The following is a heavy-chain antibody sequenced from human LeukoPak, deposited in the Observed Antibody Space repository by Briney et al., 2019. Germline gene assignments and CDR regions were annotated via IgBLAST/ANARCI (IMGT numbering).Heavy chain of an antibody. V-gene: IGHV4-61*02. D-gene: IGHD6-19*01. J-gene: IGHJ1*01. CDR1: GGSISSSGYY. CDR2: IYTSGST. CDR3: ARSRDGIAVARGYFQH. Sequence: PSETLSLTCTVSGGSISSSGYYWSWIRQPAGKGLEWIGRIYTSGSTNYNPSLKSRVTISVDTSKNQFSLKLSSVTAADTAVYYCARSRDGIAVARGYFQHWGQGTLVTVSS.